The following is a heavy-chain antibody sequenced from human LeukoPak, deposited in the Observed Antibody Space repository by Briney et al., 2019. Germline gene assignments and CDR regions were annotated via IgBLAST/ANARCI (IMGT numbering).Heavy chain of an antibody. J-gene: IGHJ5*01. CDR2: VYYGRTT. Sequence: GSLRLSCAASGFTFSSYAMSWIRQSPGKGLEWIGTVYYGRTTYYNPSLDGRVTISLDTFANHFSLQLNSVTAADTAVYYCVRHDGRGGATMGAFDSWGQGSLVTVSS. CDR3: VRHDGRGGATMGAFDS. D-gene: IGHD5-12*01. CDR1: GFTFSSYA. V-gene: IGHV4-39*01.